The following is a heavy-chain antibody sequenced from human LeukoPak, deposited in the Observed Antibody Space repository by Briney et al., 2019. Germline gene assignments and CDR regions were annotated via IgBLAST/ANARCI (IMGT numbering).Heavy chain of an antibody. J-gene: IGHJ6*03. V-gene: IGHV4-59*01. CDR3: AREGATGGYYYYMDV. Sequence: SETLSLTCTVSGGSISSYYWSWIRQPPGKGLEWIGYIYYSGSTNYNPSLKSRVTISVDTSKNQFSLKLSSVTAADTAVYYCAREGATGGYYYYMDVWGKGTTVTVSS. D-gene: IGHD7-27*01. CDR1: GGSISSYY. CDR2: IYYSGST.